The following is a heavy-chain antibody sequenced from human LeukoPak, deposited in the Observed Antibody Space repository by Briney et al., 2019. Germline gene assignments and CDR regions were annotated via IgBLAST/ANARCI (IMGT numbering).Heavy chain of an antibody. CDR1: GGSISSSSYY. V-gene: IGHV4-39*07. CDR3: AIVVVKGKIDY. D-gene: IGHD2-21*01. CDR2: IYYSGST. J-gene: IGHJ4*02. Sequence: SETLSLTCTVSGGSISSSSYYWGWIRQPPGKGLEWIGSIYYSGSTNYNPSLKSRVTISVDTSKNQFSLKLSSVTAADTAVYYCAIVVVKGKIDYWGQGTLVTVSS.